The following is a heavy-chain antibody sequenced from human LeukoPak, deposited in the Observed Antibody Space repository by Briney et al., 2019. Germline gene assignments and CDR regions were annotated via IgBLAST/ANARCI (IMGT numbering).Heavy chain of an antibody. D-gene: IGHD3-3*01. CDR2: INGNGGST. Sequence: PGGSLRLSCAASGFTFSNYAMNWVRQAPGKGLEWVSSINGNGGSTYYADSVKGRFTISRDNSKNTLYLQMNTLRAEDTAVYYCAKGPVLRFDYWGQGTLVTVPS. CDR3: AKGPVLRFDY. V-gene: IGHV3-23*01. J-gene: IGHJ4*02. CDR1: GFTFSNYA.